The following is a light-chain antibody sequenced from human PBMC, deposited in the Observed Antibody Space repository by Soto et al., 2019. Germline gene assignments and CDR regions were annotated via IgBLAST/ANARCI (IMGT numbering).Light chain of an antibody. CDR2: GAS. J-gene: IGKJ1*01. Sequence: EIVMTQSPATLSVSPGERATLSRRASQSVNSNLAWYQQKPGQAPRLLIYGASTRATGIPARLSGSGSGTDFTLTISSLQSEDFAVYYCQQYNNWPRTFGQGTKVEIK. V-gene: IGKV3-15*01. CDR1: QSVNSN. CDR3: QQYNNWPRT.